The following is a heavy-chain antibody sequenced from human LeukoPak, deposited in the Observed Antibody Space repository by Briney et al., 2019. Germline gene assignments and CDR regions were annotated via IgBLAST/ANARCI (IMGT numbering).Heavy chain of an antibody. V-gene: IGHV4-59*01. D-gene: IGHD4-17*01. CDR1: GGSISPYF. CDR3: AREDPQTTVPEGMDV. CDR2: ISYTGST. Sequence: PSETLSLTCTVSGGSISPYFWSWMRQTPGKGLEWIGYISYTGSTNYNPALKSRVTISVDTSKNQFSLQLRSVTAADTAVYYCAREDPQTTVPEGMDVWGQGTTVTVSS. J-gene: IGHJ6*02.